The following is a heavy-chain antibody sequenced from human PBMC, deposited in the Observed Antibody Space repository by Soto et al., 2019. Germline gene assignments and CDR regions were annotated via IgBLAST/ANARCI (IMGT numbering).Heavy chain of an antibody. CDR3: ARDSEDYYDSQSGDY. CDR1: GFTFSSYA. J-gene: IGHJ4*02. CDR2: ISYDGSNK. D-gene: IGHD3-22*01. Sequence: QVQLVESGGGVVQPGRSLRLSCAASGFTFSSYAMHWVRQAPGKGLEWVAVISYDGSNKYYADSVKGRFTISRDNSKNTLYLQMNSLRAEDTAVYYCARDSEDYYDSQSGDYWGQGTLVTVSS. V-gene: IGHV3-30-3*01.